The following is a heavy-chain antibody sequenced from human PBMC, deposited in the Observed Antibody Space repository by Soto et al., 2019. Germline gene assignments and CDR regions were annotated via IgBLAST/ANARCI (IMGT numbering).Heavy chain of an antibody. Sequence: GGSLRLSCAGSGGTLSDYSMSWVRQAPGRGLEWVSTFTRRGNIYYADSVKGRFTISRDNSKSTLYLQMNSLRAEDTAVYYCASDNHYQPAYRGQGTPVPVSS. CDR2: FTRRGNI. V-gene: IGHV3-23*01. J-gene: IGHJ1*01. CDR1: GGTLSDYS. CDR3: ASDNHYQPAY. D-gene: IGHD1-20*01.